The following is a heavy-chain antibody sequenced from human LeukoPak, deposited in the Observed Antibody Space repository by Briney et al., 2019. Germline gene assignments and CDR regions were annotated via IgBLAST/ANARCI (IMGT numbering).Heavy chain of an antibody. CDR1: GGSISSGDYY. Sequence: PSETLSLTCTVSGGSISSGDYYWSWIRQTPGKGLEWIGYIYYSGSTYYNPSLKSRVIMSVDTSKNQFSLKLRSVTAADTAIYYCANFDVTRGSSDFWGQGTLVTVSS. V-gene: IGHV4-30-4*01. D-gene: IGHD2-21*02. CDR3: ANFDVTRGSSDF. CDR2: IYYSGST. J-gene: IGHJ4*02.